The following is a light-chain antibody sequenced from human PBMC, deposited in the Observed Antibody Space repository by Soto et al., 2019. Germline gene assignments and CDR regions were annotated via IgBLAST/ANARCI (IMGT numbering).Light chain of an antibody. CDR2: EGV. J-gene: IGLJ1*01. Sequence: QSALTQPASVSGSPGQSITISCTGTSSDVGSYNLVSWYQQHPGKAPKLMIYEGVRRPSGVSNRFSGSKSGNTASLTISGLQAEDEADYYCCSYGGSYYVFRTGTKVTVL. CDR1: SSDVGSYNL. V-gene: IGLV2-23*01. CDR3: CSYGGSYYV.